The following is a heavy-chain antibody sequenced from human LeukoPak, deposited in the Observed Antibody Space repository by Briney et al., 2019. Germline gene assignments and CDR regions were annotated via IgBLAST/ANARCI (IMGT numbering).Heavy chain of an antibody. CDR2: INTNTGNP. D-gene: IGHD3-22*01. J-gene: IGHJ6*03. CDR1: GYTFTSYA. CDR3: ARERNDCYGSSGCVGDSYMDV. V-gene: IGHV7-4-1*02. Sequence: ASVKVSCKASGYTFTSYAMNWVRQAPGQGLEWMGWINTNTGNPTYAQGFTGRFVFSLDTSVSTAYLQISSLKADDTAVYYCARERNDCYGSSGCVGDSYMDVWGKGTTVTVSS.